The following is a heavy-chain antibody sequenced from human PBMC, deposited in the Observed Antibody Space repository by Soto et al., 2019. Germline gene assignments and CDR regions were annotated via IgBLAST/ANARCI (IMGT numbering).Heavy chain of an antibody. CDR3: SGEEWGMRYFDD. J-gene: IGHJ4*02. Sequence: QVQLVQSGAEVKKPGASVKLSCQASEYTFTDYFIHWVRHAPGQGLEWMGLINLGGTTTTYAQKLLSRLTKIRDSSTRTSYMELSSLRSEDTALYYCSGEEWGMRYFDDWGQGTLVSVSS. CDR1: EYTFTDYF. V-gene: IGHV1-46*03. D-gene: IGHD3-16*01. CDR2: INLGGTTT.